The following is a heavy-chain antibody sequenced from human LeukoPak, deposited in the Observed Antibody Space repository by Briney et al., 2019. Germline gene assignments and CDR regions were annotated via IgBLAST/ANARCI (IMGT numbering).Heavy chain of an antibody. J-gene: IGHJ4*02. V-gene: IGHV3-23*01. CDR2: ISGSGGGT. Sequence: SGGSLRLSCAASGFTFSSYAMSWVRQAPEKGLEWVSTISGSGGGTYYADSVKGRFTISRDDSKKTLYLQMNSLRAEDTAVYYCAKDLGRYRNNYFDYWGQGTLVTVSS. CDR1: GFTFSSYA. CDR3: AKDLGRYRNNYFDY. D-gene: IGHD3-16*02.